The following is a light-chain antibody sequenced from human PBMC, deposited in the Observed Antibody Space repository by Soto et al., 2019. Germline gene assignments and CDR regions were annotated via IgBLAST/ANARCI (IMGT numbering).Light chain of an antibody. V-gene: IGLV2-8*01. CDR2: EVS. CDR1: SSDVGGYNY. Sequence: QSALTQPPSASGSPGQSVTISCTGTSSDVGGYNYVSWYQQHPGKAPKLMISEVSKRPSGVPDRFAGSKSGNTASLIVSGLQAEEEDAYYCSSFAGNNNLVFGGGTKVTVL. J-gene: IGLJ2*01. CDR3: SSFAGNNNLV.